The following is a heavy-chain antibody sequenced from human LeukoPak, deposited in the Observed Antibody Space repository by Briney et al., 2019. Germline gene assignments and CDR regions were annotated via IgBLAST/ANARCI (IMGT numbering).Heavy chain of an antibody. J-gene: IGHJ6*03. D-gene: IGHD5-12*01. V-gene: IGHV1-69*13. CDR2: IIPIFGTA. CDR3: ARPQGGLYSGYDWSYYMDV. Sequence: GASVKVSCKASGYTFTSYAISWVRQAPGQGLEWMGGIIPIFGTANYAQKFQGRVTITADESTSTAYMELSSLRSEDTAVYYCARPQGGLYSGYDWSYYMDVWGKGTTVTVSS. CDR1: GYTFTSYA.